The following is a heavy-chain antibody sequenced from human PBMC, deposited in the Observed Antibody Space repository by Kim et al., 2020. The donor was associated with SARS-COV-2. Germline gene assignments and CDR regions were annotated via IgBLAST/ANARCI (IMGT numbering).Heavy chain of an antibody. CDR1: GFTFSNYG. D-gene: IGHD6-13*01. CDR3: AREGIAATEAIDY. V-gene: IGHV3-33*01. Sequence: GGSLRLSCAASGFTFSNYGMHWVRQAPGKGLEWVAVIWFDGSNKYYADSVKGRFIISRDNSKNTLYLQMNSLRAEDTAVYYCAREGIAATEAIDYWGQGTLFTVSS. J-gene: IGHJ4*02. CDR2: IWFDGSNK.